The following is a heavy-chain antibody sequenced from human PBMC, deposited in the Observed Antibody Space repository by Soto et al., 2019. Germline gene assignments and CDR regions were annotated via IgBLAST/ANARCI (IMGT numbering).Heavy chain of an antibody. D-gene: IGHD3-10*01. Sequence: EVQLLESGGGLVQPGGSLRLSCAASGFPFSSYAMSWVRQAPGRGLEWVSAISGSGTTIYYTDSVKGRFTISRDTSMNTLYLPMNSLRAEDTAAYYCERMLTMVRGVTGLRDFDYWGQGTLVTVSS. V-gene: IGHV3-23*01. CDR1: GFPFSSYA. J-gene: IGHJ4*02. CDR2: ISGSGTTI. CDR3: ERMLTMVRGVTGLRDFDY.